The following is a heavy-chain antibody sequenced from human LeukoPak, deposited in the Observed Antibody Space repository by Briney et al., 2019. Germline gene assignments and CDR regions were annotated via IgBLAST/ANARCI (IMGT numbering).Heavy chain of an antibody. CDR1: GFTVSSNY. CDR3: ARTPNYYYGSGNYYND. D-gene: IGHD3-10*01. J-gene: IGHJ4*02. Sequence: GGSLRLSCAASGFTVSSNYMSWVRQAPGKGLECISVIYSAGTTNYADSVKGRFTISRDISKNTVYLQMNGLRAEDTAVYYCARTPNYYYGSGNYYNDWGQGTLVTVSS. V-gene: IGHV3-53*01. CDR2: IYSAGTT.